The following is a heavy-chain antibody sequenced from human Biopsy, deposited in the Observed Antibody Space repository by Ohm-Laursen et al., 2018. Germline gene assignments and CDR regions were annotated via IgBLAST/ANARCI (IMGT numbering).Heavy chain of an antibody. V-gene: IGHV3-33*08. CDR1: GFTFSNYG. CDR3: ARDPRDTALGIFDY. J-gene: IGHJ4*02. Sequence: LSLTCAASGFTFSNYGMTWVRQAPGKGLEWVAVIWFDETNKHYADSVKGRFTISRDNSKNMLYLQMNTLRDADTAVYYCARDPRDTALGIFDYWGPGTLVTVSS. D-gene: IGHD5-18*01. CDR2: IWFDETNK.